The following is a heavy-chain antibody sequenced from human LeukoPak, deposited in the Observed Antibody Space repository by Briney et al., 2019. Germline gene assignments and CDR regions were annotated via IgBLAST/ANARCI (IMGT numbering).Heavy chain of an antibody. J-gene: IGHJ6*03. V-gene: IGHV4-34*01. CDR1: GGSISSYY. Sequence: SETLSLTCTVSGGSISSYYWSWIRQSPGKGLEWIGEINHSGSTNYNPSLKSRVTISVDTSKNQFSLKLSSVTAADTAVYYCARGIYMDVWGKGTTVTVSS. CDR2: INHSGST. CDR3: ARGIYMDV.